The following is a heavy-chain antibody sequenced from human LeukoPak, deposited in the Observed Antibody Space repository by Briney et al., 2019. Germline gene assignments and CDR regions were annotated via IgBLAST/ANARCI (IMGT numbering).Heavy chain of an antibody. CDR3: AREAHNRHLRGGSDVDFDY. CDR2: IIPIFGTA. V-gene: IGHV1-69*05. J-gene: IGHJ4*02. CDR1: GGTFSSYA. D-gene: IGHD3-16*01. Sequence: ASVKVSCKASGGTFSSYAISWVRQAPGQGLEWMGGIIPIFGTANYAQKFQGRVTITTDESTSTAYMELSSLRSEDTAVYYCAREAHNRHLRGGSDVDFDYWGQGTLVTVSS.